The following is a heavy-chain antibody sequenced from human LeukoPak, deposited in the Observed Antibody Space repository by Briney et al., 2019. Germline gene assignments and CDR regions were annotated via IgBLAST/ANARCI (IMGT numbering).Heavy chain of an antibody. CDR2: IPYDGSNK. CDR3: ARVYYYGSGILVDY. Sequence: RAGGSLRLSCAASGFTFSTYAMHWVRQAPGKGLEWVAVIPYDGSNKYYADSVKGRFTISRENSKNRLYLQMNSLRAEDTAVYYCARVYYYGSGILVDYWGQGTLVTVSS. CDR1: GFTFSTYA. J-gene: IGHJ4*02. V-gene: IGHV3-30*04. D-gene: IGHD3-10*01.